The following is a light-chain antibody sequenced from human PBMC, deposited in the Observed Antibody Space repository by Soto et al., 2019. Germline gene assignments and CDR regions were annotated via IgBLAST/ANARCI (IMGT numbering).Light chain of an antibody. CDR3: KQRDTWPLP. CDR2: DAS. J-gene: IGKJ1*01. Sequence: ETVLTQSPATLSLSAGERATLSCRASQSIRTSLGWYQQKRGQAPRLLIYDASNMATGIPARFSGSGYGTDFTLTISSLEPEDFAVYYCKQRDTWPLPFGQGTKVEIK. CDR1: QSIRTS. V-gene: IGKV3-11*01.